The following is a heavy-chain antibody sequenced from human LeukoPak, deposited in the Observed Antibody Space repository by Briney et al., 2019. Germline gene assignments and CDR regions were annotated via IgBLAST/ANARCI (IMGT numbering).Heavy chain of an antibody. CDR2: ISSSSSTI. D-gene: IGHD6-13*01. CDR3: ARSGIAAAPPT. V-gene: IGHV3-48*01. Sequence: GGSLRLSCAASGFTFSNYSMNWVRQAPGGGLEWVSYISSSSSTIYYADSVRGRFTISRDNARNSLYLQMNSLRAEDTAVYYCARSGIAAAPPTWGQGTRVTVSS. CDR1: GFTFSNYS. J-gene: IGHJ5*02.